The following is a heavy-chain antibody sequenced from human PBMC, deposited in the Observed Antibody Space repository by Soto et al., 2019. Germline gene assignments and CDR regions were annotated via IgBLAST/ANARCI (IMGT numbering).Heavy chain of an antibody. Sequence: QLQLQESGPGLVKPSETLSLTCTVSGGSISSSSYYWGWIRQPPGKGLEWIGSIYYSGSTYYNPSLKSRVTISVDTSKNQFSLKQSSVTAADTAVYYCASPSGSFQAGGMDVWGQGTTVTVSS. J-gene: IGHJ6*02. CDR2: IYYSGST. CDR3: ASPSGSFQAGGMDV. CDR1: GGSISSSSYY. V-gene: IGHV4-39*01. D-gene: IGHD1-26*01.